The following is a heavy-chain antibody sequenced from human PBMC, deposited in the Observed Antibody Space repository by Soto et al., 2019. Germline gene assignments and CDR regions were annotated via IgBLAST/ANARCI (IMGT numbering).Heavy chain of an antibody. Sequence: ASVKVSCKASGGTFSSYTISWVRQAPGQGLEWMGRIIPILGIVKYAQKFQGRVTITADKSTSTAYMELSSLRSEDTAVYYCAIDALGTTVTGLYYMDVWGKGTTVTVSS. J-gene: IGHJ6*03. CDR2: IIPILGIV. CDR3: AIDALGTTVTGLYYMDV. V-gene: IGHV1-69*04. CDR1: GGTFSSYT. D-gene: IGHD4-4*01.